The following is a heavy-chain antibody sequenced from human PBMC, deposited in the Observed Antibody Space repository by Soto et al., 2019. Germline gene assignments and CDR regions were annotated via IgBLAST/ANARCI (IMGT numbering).Heavy chain of an antibody. CDR3: ATLGPMYSSSSAAGGLGSKFDP. CDR1: GGSFSGYY. D-gene: IGHD6-6*01. Sequence: ASETLSLTCAVYGGSFSGYYWSWIRQPPGKGLEWIGEINHSGSTNYNPSLKSRVTISVDTSKNQFSLKLSSVTAADTAVYYCATLGPMYSSSSAAGGLGSKFDPWGQGTLVTVSS. CDR2: INHSGST. J-gene: IGHJ5*02. V-gene: IGHV4-34*01.